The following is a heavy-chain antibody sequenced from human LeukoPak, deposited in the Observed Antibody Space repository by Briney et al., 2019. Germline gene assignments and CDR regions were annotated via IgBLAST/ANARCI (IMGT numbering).Heavy chain of an antibody. CDR3: AKDAVPFGEFLSHYFDY. D-gene: IGHD3-10*01. Sequence: GGSLRLSCAASGFTFSSYAMSWVRQAPGKGLEWVSAISGSGGSTYYADSVKGRFTISRDNSKNTLYLQMNSLRAEDTAVYYCAKDAVPFGEFLSHYFDYWGQGTLVTVSS. CDR2: ISGSGGST. J-gene: IGHJ4*02. V-gene: IGHV3-23*01. CDR1: GFTFSSYA.